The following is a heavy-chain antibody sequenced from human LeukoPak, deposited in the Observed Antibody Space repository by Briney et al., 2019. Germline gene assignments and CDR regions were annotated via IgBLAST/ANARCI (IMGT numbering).Heavy chain of an antibody. D-gene: IGHD3-3*01. CDR1: GGSISSSSYY. CDR2: IYYSGST. V-gene: IGHV4-39*01. Sequence: SETLSLTCTVSGGSISSSSYYWGWIRQPPGKGLEWIGSIYYSGSTYYNPSLESRVTISVDTSKNQFSLKLSSVTAADTAVYYCARRYDFWSGYYMGTVGYYYYMDVWGKGTTVTVSS. CDR3: ARRYDFWSGYYMGTVGYYYYMDV. J-gene: IGHJ6*03.